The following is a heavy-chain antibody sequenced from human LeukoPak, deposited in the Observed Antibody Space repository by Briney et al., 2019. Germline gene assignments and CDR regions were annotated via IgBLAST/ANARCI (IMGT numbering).Heavy chain of an antibody. J-gene: IGHJ2*01. Sequence: GGSLRLSCAASGFTFNRYNMNWVRQAPGKGLEWVSYISTSSDAIYYADSVKGRFTISRDSAKNSLYLQMNSLRAEDTAVYYCARDTKTGKGWYFGLWGRGTLVTVSS. CDR1: GFTFNRYN. CDR3: ARDTKTGKGWYFGL. D-gene: IGHD2-8*01. V-gene: IGHV3-48*01. CDR2: ISTSSDAI.